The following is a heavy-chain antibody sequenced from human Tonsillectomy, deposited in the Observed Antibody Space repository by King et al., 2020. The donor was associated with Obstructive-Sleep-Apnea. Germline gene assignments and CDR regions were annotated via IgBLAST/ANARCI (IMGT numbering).Heavy chain of an antibody. CDR1: GFTFSSYG. CDR3: ARDWVNRYDILSGYYIYYSGMDV. V-gene: IGHV3-33*01. CDR2: IWYDGSNK. D-gene: IGHD3-9*01. Sequence: VQLVESGGGVVQPGRSLRVSCAASGFTFSSYGMHWVRQAPGKGLEWVAVIWYDGSNKYYANSVKGRFTISRDNSKNTLYLQMNSLRAEDTAVYYCARDWVNRYDILSGYYIYYSGMDVWGQGTTVTVSS. J-gene: IGHJ6*02.